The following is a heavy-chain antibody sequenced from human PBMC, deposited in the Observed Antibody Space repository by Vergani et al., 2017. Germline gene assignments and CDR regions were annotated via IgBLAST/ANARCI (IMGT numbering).Heavy chain of an antibody. Sequence: QVQLVQSGAEVKKPGASVKVSCKASGYTFTGYYMHWVRQAPGQGLEWMGWINPNSGGTKYAQKFQGRVTMTRDTSISTAYMELSRLRSDDTAVYYCASAALTEIRTLDYWGQGTLVTVSS. CDR1: GYTFTGYY. V-gene: IGHV1-2*02. J-gene: IGHJ4*02. CDR3: ASAALTEIRTLDY. D-gene: IGHD3-9*01. CDR2: INPNSGGT.